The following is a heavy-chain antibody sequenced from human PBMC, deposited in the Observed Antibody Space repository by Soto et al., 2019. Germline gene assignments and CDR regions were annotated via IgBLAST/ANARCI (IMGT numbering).Heavy chain of an antibody. J-gene: IGHJ6*02. CDR3: ARGYGVGVSGEAYYYCMDV. Sequence: QVQLVQSGAEVKKPGSSVKVSCKASGGTFSSYAISWVRQAPGQGLEWMGGIIPIFGTANYAQKFQGRVTITADESSSTGYMELSSLRSEDTAVDYCARGYGVGVSGEAYYYCMDVWGHGTTVTVSS. CDR1: GGTFSSYA. V-gene: IGHV1-69*01. D-gene: IGHD3-3*01. CDR2: IIPIFGTA.